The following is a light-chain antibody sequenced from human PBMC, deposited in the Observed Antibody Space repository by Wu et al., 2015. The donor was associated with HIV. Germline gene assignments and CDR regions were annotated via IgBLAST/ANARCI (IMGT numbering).Light chain of an antibody. CDR3: QQYITWPLT. CDR2: GAA. J-gene: IGKJ4*01. CDR1: LSVNSN. V-gene: IGKV3-15*01. Sequence: EIVLTQSPDTLSLSPGERATLSCRASLSVNSNYLAWYQQKPGQAPRLLIFGAANRATGIPARFSGSGSGTEFTLTITSMESEDFAVYYCQQYITWPLTFGGGTRVEIK.